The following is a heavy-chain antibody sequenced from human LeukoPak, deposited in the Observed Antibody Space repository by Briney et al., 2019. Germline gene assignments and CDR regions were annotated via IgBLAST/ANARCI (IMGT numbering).Heavy chain of an antibody. CDR3: VRGRGWLTND. V-gene: IGHV3-74*01. D-gene: IGHD5-24*01. J-gene: IGHJ4*02. CDR1: GFTFSSSY. CDR2: INSDESET. Sequence: AGGSLRLFCAASGFTFSSSYMQWARHARGRALVWVACINSDESETPYADSVKGRFTISRDNAKNTLYLQLNTLRAEDTAVYYCVRGRGWLTNDWGQGTLVTVSS.